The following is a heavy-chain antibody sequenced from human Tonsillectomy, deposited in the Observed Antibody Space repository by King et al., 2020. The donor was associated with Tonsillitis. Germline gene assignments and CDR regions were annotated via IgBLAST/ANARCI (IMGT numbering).Heavy chain of an antibody. D-gene: IGHD3-9*01. Sequence: VQLVESGAEVKKPGASVKVSCKASGYTFTSYYIHWVRQAPGQGLEWMGMINPSSGTTNYAQKFPGRVTMSRDTSTSTVDMELSSLRSGDTAVYYCAGGYDILTQNWFDPWGQGTLVTVSS. J-gene: IGHJ5*02. CDR3: AGGYDILTQNWFDP. CDR1: GYTFTSYY. CDR2: INPSSGTT. V-gene: IGHV1-46*01.